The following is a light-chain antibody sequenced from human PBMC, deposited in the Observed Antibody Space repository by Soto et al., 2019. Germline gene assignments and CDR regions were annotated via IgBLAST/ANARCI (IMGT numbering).Light chain of an antibody. CDR3: QQRSSWPQIT. Sequence: VLTQSPATLYLSPGERGTVSCRASQSVSSHLAWYQQKPGQAPRLLIYDASNRATGIPARFSGSGSGTDFTLTISSLEPEDFAVYYCQQRSSWPQITFGQGTRPEIK. CDR1: QSVSSH. J-gene: IGKJ5*01. V-gene: IGKV3-11*01. CDR2: DAS.